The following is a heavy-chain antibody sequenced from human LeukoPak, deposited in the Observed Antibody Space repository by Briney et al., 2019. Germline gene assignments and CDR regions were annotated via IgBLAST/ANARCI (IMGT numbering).Heavy chain of an antibody. CDR1: GFTVSSNY. J-gene: IGHJ4*02. D-gene: IGHD5-12*01. V-gene: IGHV3-53*01. Sequence: GGSLRLSCAASGFTVSSNYMSWVRQAPGKGLEWVSVIYSGGSTYYADSVKGRFTISRDNSKNTLYLQINSLRAEDTAVYFCARAYSDYGMRYWGQGTLVPVSS. CDR2: IYSGGST. CDR3: ARAYSDYGMRY.